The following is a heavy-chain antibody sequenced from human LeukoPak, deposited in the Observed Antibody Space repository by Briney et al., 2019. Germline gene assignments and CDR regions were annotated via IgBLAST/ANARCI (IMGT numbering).Heavy chain of an antibody. CDR1: GFTFGDYA. CDR2: IRSKAYGGTT. V-gene: IGHV3-49*04. J-gene: IGHJ4*02. D-gene: IGHD3-10*01. CDR3: TGSFGELSFFDY. Sequence: GGSLRLSCTASGFTFGDYAMSWVRQAPGKGLEWVGFIRSKAYGGTTEYAASVKGRFTISRDDSKSIAYLQMNSLKTEDTAVYFCTGSFGELSFFDYWGQGTLVTVSS.